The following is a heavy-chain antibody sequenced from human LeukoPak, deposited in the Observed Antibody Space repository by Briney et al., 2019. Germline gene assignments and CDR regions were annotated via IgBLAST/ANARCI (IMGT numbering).Heavy chain of an antibody. D-gene: IGHD2-8*01. J-gene: IGHJ5*02. CDR1: GYTFTSYD. CDR3: ARRGRKLYAISWFDP. Sequence: ASVKVSCKASGYTFTSYDINWLRQATGQGLELMGWMNPNSGNTGYAQKFQGRVTMTRNTSISTAYMELSSLRSEDTAVYYCARRGRKLYAISWFDPWGQGTLVTVSS. V-gene: IGHV1-8*01. CDR2: MNPNSGNT.